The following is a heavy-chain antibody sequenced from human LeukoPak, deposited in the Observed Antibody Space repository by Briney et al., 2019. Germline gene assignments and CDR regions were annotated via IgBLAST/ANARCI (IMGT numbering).Heavy chain of an antibody. CDR2: IPYDGSNK. J-gene: IGHJ6*02. D-gene: IGHD3-9*01. CDR3: ARDRREDYDILTGLGFSYYYGMDV. Sequence: PGRSLRLSCAASGFTFSSYGMHWVRQAPGKGLEWVAVIPYDGSNKYYADSVKGRFTISRDNAKNSLYLQMNSLRAEDTAVYYCARDRREDYDILTGLGFSYYYGMDVWGQGTTVTVSS. V-gene: IGHV3-30*12. CDR1: GFTFSSYG.